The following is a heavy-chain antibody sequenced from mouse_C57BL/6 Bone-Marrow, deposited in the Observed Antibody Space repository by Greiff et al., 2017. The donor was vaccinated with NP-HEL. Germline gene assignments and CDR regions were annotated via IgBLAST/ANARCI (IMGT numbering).Heavy chain of an antibody. CDR1: GYSITSGYY. CDR3: ARLITTRYFDV. CDR2: ISYDGSN. Sequence: ESGPGLVKPSQSLSLTCSVTGYSITSGYYWNWIRQFPGNKLEWMGYISYDGSNNYNPSLKNRISITRDTSKNQFFLKLNSVTTEDTATYYCARLITTRYFDVWGTGTTVTVSS. J-gene: IGHJ1*03. V-gene: IGHV3-6*01. D-gene: IGHD1-1*01.